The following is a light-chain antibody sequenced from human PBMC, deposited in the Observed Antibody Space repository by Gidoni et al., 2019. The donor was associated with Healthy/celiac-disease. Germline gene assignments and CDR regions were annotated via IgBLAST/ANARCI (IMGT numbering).Light chain of an antibody. CDR1: QSISSY. V-gene: IGKV1-39*01. Sequence: IQMTQSSSSLSASVGDRVTITCPTSQSISSYLNWYQQKPGKAPKLLIYAASSLQSGVPSRFSGSGSGTDFTLTISSLQPEDFATYYCQQSYSTPSWTFGQGTKVEIK. J-gene: IGKJ1*01. CDR3: QQSYSTPSWT. CDR2: AAS.